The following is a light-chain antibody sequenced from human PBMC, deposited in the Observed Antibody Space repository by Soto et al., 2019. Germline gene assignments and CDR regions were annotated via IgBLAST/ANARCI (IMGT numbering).Light chain of an antibody. Sequence: EIVLTQSPCTLSLSPGERATLSCRASQSVSNNYLAWYQQKPGQAPRLLIYGASNRATGIPDRFSGSGSGKDFPLTISRLEPEDFAVYYCQQYGSSGTFGQGTKVDIK. CDR1: QSVSNNY. J-gene: IGKJ1*01. CDR3: QQYGSSGT. V-gene: IGKV3-20*01. CDR2: GAS.